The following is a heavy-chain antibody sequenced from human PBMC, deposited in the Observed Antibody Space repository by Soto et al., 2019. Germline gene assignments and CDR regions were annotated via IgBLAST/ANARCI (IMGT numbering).Heavy chain of an antibody. V-gene: IGHV3-11*06. CDR2: ISTRSTYT. D-gene: IGHD1-1*01. J-gene: IGHJ6*02. Sequence: QVLLVESGEGLVKPGGSLRLSCAASGFIFSDYYMSWVRQTPGKGLEWVSYISTRSTYTNYADSVKGRFTISRDNAKNSLYLQMDSLRVEDTAVYYCARDLAWKRGKVGRYYYGMDVWGQGTTVTVSS. CDR3: ARDLAWKRGKVGRYYYGMDV. CDR1: GFIFSDYY.